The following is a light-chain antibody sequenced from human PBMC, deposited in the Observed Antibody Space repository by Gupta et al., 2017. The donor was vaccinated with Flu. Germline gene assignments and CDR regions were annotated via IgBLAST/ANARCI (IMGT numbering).Light chain of an antibody. V-gene: IGKV6-21*01. J-gene: IGKJ1*01. CDR2: YAS. CDR3: HRSSSVPWT. CDR1: QCIGSG. Sequence: EIVLPQSPDFQSVTPKDKVPITSRASQCIGSGLHWYQQKPDQSPKLLIKYASQSYSGVHSRSSGSGSGKDFTFTTNSLEAEDSATYYCHRSSSVPWTFGQGTKVEIK.